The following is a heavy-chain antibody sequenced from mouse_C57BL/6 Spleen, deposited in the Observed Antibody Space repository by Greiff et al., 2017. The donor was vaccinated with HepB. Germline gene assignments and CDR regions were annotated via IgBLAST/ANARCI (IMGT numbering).Heavy chain of an antibody. Sequence: VQLQQSGAELVKPGASVKISCKTSGYAFSSYWMNWVKQRPGKGLEWIGQIYPGDGDTNYNGKFKGKATLTADKSSSTAYMQLSSLTSEDSAVYFCALITTVVAPYYYAMDYWGEGPSVTVSS. D-gene: IGHD1-1*01. J-gene: IGHJ4*01. CDR3: ALITTVVAPYYYAMDY. V-gene: IGHV1-80*01. CDR1: GYAFSSYW. CDR2: IYPGDGDT.